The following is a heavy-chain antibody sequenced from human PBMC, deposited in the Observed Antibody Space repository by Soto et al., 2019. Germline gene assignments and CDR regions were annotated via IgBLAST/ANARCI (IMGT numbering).Heavy chain of an antibody. CDR3: AKNRGPLTGPFDY. CDR2: ITGSGAGT. CDR1: GFTFSNYA. Sequence: GGSLTLSCAASGFTFSNYAMTWVRQAPGKGLEWVSGITGSGAGTYYADSVKGRFTISRDNSKNTLYLQMNSLGPEDTAVYYCAKNRGPLTGPFDYWGQGTLVTVSS. V-gene: IGHV3-23*01. J-gene: IGHJ4*02. D-gene: IGHD3-9*01.